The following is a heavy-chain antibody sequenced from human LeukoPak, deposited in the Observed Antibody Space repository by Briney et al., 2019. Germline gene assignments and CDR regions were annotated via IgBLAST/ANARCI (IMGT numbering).Heavy chain of an antibody. CDR2: ISYDGSNK. CDR3: AKVSSGSYWYYFDY. V-gene: IGHV3-30*18. Sequence: GGSLRLSCVASGFSFSSYGMHWVRQAPGKGLEWVAVISYDGSNKYYADSVKGRFTISRDNSKNTLYLQMNSLRAEDTAVYYCAKVSSGSYWYYFDYWGQGTLVTVSS. D-gene: IGHD1-26*01. CDR1: GFSFSSYG. J-gene: IGHJ4*02.